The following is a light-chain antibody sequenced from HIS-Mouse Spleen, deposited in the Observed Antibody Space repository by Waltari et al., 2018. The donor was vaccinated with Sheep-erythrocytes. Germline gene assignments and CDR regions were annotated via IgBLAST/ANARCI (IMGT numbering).Light chain of an antibody. CDR2: LGS. V-gene: IGKV2-28*01. CDR1: QSLLHSDGYNF. CDR3: MHALQTPWT. Sequence: DIVMTQSPLSLPVTPVEPASISCMSSQSLLHSDGYNFLVWYLQKPGHSPRLLIYLGSNRAPQVPDRFSSSGSGTDFTLKISRVEAEDVGVYYCMHALQTPWTFGQGTKVEIK. J-gene: IGKJ1*01.